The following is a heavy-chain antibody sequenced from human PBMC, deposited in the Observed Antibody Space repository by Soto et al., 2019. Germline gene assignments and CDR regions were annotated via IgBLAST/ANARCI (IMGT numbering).Heavy chain of an antibody. J-gene: IGHJ6*02. CDR1: GGTFSSYA. D-gene: IGHD3-3*01. CDR3: ARVIPYSGVVGGDYYYYYGMDV. CDR2: IIPIFGTA. Sequence: QVQLVQSGAEVKKPGSSVKVSCKASGGTFSSYAINWVRQAPGQGLEWMGGIIPIFGTANYAQKFQGRVTMTADESTSTAYMELSSLRSEDTAVYYCARVIPYSGVVGGDYYYYYGMDVWGQGTTVTVSS. V-gene: IGHV1-69*12.